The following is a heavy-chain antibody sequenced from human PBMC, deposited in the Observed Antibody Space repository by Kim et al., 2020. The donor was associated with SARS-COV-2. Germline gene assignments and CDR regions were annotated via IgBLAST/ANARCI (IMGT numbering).Heavy chain of an antibody. V-gene: IGHV4-34*01. J-gene: IGHJ4*02. CDR3: ARGGPGYSSSWYFDY. CDR2: INHSGST. Sequence: SETLSLTCAVYGGSFSGYYWSWIRQPPGKGLEWIGEINHSGSTNYNPSLKSRVTISVDTSKNQFSLKLSSVPAADTAVYYCARGGPGYSSSWYFDYWGQGTLVTVSS. D-gene: IGHD6-13*01. CDR1: GGSFSGYY.